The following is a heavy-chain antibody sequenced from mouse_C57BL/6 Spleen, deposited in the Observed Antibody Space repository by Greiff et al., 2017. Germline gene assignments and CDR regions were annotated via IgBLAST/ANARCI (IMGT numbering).Heavy chain of an antibody. CDR3: ARGGNLDY. Sequence: VQLQQSGPELVKPGASVKISCKASGYAFSSPWMNWVKQRPGKGLEWIGRIYPGDGDTNYNGKFKGKATLTADKSSSPAYMQLSSLTSEDSAVYFCARGGNLDYWGQGTTLTVSS. CDR2: IYPGDGDT. CDR1: GYAFSSPW. D-gene: IGHD2-1*01. J-gene: IGHJ2*01. V-gene: IGHV1-82*01.